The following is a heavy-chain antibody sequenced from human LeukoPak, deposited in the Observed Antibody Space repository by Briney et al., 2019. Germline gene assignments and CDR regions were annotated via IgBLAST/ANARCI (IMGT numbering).Heavy chain of an antibody. CDR3: ARDRSEYSGYYPRY. CDR2: IYSTGSSR. D-gene: IGHD5-12*01. CDR1: GFTFSSYW. Sequence: GGSLRLSCAASGFTFSSYWMHWVREAPGEGLGWGSRIYSTGSSRSYADSVKGRFSISRDNAKTTLYLQMNSLRAEDTAMYYCARDRSEYSGYYPRYWGQGTLVTVSS. V-gene: IGHV3-74*01. J-gene: IGHJ4*02.